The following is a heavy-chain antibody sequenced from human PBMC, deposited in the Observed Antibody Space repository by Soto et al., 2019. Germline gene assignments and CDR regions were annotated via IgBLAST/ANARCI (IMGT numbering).Heavy chain of an antibody. CDR3: ARPHGGSSGWDNWFDP. Sequence: SETLSLTCSVSGGSISRNNNYWGWIRQPPGKGLEWIGYIYYSGSTNNNPSLKSRVTISVDTSKNQFSLKLSSVTAADTAVYYCARPHGGSSGWDNWFDPWGQGTLVTVSS. J-gene: IGHJ5*02. D-gene: IGHD6-25*01. CDR1: GGSISRNNNY. V-gene: IGHV4-61*05. CDR2: IYYSGST.